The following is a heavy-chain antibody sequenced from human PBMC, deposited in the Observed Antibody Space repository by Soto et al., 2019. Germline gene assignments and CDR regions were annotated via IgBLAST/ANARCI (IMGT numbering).Heavy chain of an antibody. CDR2: INPANGNT. J-gene: IGHJ4*02. Sequence: GASVKVSCKATGYSFTAYAIHWVRQAPGQSLEWMAWINPANGNTRYSQKFQGRLTITSDTSANTVYMELSSLRSEDTAVYYCARGITLPTPLDYWGQGTLVTVSS. D-gene: IGHD1-20*01. CDR1: GYSFTAYA. CDR3: ARGITLPTPLDY. V-gene: IGHV1-3*01.